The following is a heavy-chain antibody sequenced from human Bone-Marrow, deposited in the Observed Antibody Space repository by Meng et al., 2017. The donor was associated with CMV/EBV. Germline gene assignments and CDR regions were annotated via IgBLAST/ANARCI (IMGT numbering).Heavy chain of an antibody. CDR3: ARGDLAPLDETYYFDY. Sequence: QGKLQESGPGLVRPSEALSPTCTFSCGSISSYYWSWIRQPAGKGLEWIGRIYTSGSTNYNPSLKSRVTMSVDTSKNQFSLKLSSVTAADTAVYYCARGDLAPLDETYYFDYWGQGTLVTVSS. D-gene: IGHD2-21*02. CDR1: CGSISSYY. J-gene: IGHJ4*02. V-gene: IGHV4-4*07. CDR2: IYTSGST.